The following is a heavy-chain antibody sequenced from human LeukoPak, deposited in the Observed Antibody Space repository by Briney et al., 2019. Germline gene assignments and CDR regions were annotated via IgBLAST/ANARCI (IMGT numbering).Heavy chain of an antibody. CDR2: ISAYNGNT. Sequence: ASVKVSCKASGYTFTSYGISWVRQAPGQGLEWMGWISAYNGNTNYAQKLQGRVTMTTDTSTSTAYMELRSLRSDDTAVYYCAAESSYYDSSGYSIWGQGTVVTVSS. J-gene: IGHJ3*02. V-gene: IGHV1-18*01. CDR1: GYTFTSYG. CDR3: AAESSYYDSSGYSI. D-gene: IGHD3-22*01.